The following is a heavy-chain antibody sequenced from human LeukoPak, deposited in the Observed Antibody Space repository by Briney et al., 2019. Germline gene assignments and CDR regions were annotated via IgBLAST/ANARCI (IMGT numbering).Heavy chain of an antibody. Sequence: GGSLRLSCAASGFTFSSYSMNWVRQAPGKGLEWVSSISSSSSYIYYADSVKGRFTISRDNAKNSLYLQMNSLRAEDAAVYYCARDWGRIAAAGTPFDYWGQGTLVTVSS. J-gene: IGHJ4*02. CDR2: ISSSSSYI. D-gene: IGHD6-13*01. CDR1: GFTFSSYS. V-gene: IGHV3-21*01. CDR3: ARDWGRIAAAGTPFDY.